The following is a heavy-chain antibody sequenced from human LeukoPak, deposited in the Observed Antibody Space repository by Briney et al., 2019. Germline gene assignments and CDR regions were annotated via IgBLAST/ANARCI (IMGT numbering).Heavy chain of an antibody. V-gene: IGHV3-30*04. D-gene: IGHD6-19*01. CDR3: ARNGAVAWYYFDY. CDR1: GFTFSSYA. Sequence: GRSLRLSCAASGFTFSSYAMHWVRQAPGKGLEWVAVISYDGSNKYYADSVKVRFTISRDDSKTTLYLQMNSLRAEDTAVYYCARNGAVAWYYFDYWGQGTLVTVSS. J-gene: IGHJ4*02. CDR2: ISYDGSNK.